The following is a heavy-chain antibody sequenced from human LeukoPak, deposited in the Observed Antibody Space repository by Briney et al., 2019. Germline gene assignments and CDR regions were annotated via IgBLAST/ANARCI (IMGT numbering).Heavy chain of an antibody. J-gene: IGHJ4*02. CDR1: GGTFSSYA. D-gene: IGHD5-12*01. V-gene: IGHV1-69*13. Sequence: SVKVPCKASGGTFSSYAISWVRQAPGQELEWMGGIIPIFGTANYAQKFQGRVTITADESTSTAYMELSSLRSEDTAVYYCARDPRYSGYDAEPTGFDYWGQGTLVTVSS. CDR3: ARDPRYSGYDAEPTGFDY. CDR2: IIPIFGTA.